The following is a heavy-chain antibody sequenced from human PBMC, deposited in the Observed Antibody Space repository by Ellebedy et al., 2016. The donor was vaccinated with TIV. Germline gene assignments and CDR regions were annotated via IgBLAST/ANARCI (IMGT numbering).Heavy chain of an antibody. J-gene: IGHJ3*02. V-gene: IGHV4-59*08. CDR3: ASHGLWLRFRQSVAHDAFDI. CDR2: IFYIGSR. CDR1: GGSFSGDY. D-gene: IGHD5-12*01. Sequence: MPSETLSLTCAVYGGSFSGDYGSWIRQLAGKGLERVGSIFYIGSRNYNPSLKSRVTISVDTSKNQFSLKLSSVTASDTAVYYCASHGLWLRFRQSVAHDAFDIWGQGTMVSVSS.